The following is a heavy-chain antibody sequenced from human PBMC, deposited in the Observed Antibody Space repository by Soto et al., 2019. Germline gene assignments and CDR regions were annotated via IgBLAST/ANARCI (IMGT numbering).Heavy chain of an antibody. CDR2: IYYSGST. Sequence: LSLTCTVSGGSISSYYWSWIRQPPGKGLEWIGYIYYSGSTNYNPSLKSRVTISVDTSKNQFSLKLSSVTAADTAVYYCARDLDYYGSGSHYYYGMGVWGQGTTVT. CDR1: GGSISSYY. J-gene: IGHJ6*02. D-gene: IGHD3-10*01. V-gene: IGHV4-59*01. CDR3: ARDLDYYGSGSHYYYGMGV.